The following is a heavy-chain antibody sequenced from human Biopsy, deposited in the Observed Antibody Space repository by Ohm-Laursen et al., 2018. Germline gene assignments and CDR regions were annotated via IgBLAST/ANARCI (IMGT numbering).Heavy chain of an antibody. CDR3: VKDRGAAGTDYYYGMDV. J-gene: IGHJ6*02. Sequence: SLRLSCTAFRFTFSTYGMHWVRQAPGKGLEWVAVISFDGSDQKYADSVKGRFTISRDNSKNTLYLQMNSLRAEDTAVFYCVKDRGAAGTDYYYGMDVWGQGTTVTVSS. V-gene: IGHV3-30*18. D-gene: IGHD3-10*01. CDR1: RFTFSTYG. CDR2: ISFDGSDQ.